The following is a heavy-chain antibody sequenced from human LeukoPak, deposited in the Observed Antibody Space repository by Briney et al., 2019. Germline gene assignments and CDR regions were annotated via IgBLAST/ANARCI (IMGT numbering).Heavy chain of an antibody. Sequence: GGSLRLSCVASGFTFSSYWMSWVRQAPGKGLEWVANIKQDGSEKYYVDSVKGRFTISRDNAKNSLYLQMNSLRAEDTAVFYCARVSSGWSRGFDYWGQGTLVTVSS. CDR2: IKQDGSEK. CDR1: GFTFSSYW. V-gene: IGHV3-7*01. D-gene: IGHD6-19*01. J-gene: IGHJ4*02. CDR3: ARVSSGWSRGFDY.